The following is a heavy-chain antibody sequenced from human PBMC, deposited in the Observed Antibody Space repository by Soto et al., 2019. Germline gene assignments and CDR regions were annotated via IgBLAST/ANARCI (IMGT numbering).Heavy chain of an antibody. J-gene: IGHJ5*02. CDR3: ARTTSSGAKGNTWFDP. V-gene: IGHV1-18*01. D-gene: IGHD3-10*01. CDR1: GYTFTSYG. CDR2: ISAYNGNT. Sequence: ASVKVSCKASGYTFTSYGISWVRQAPGQGLEWMGWISAYNGNTNYAQKLQGRVTMTTDTSTSTAYMELRSLRSDDTAVYYCARTTSSGAKGNTWFDPWGQGTLVPVSS.